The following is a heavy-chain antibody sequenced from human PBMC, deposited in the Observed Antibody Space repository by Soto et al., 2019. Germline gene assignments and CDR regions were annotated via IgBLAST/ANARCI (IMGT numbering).Heavy chain of an antibody. J-gene: IGHJ1*01. D-gene: IGHD3-22*01. CDR1: GYTFSRYY. Sequence: ASVKVSCKASGYTFSRYYMHWVRQAPGQGLEWMGIINPSGGSTSYAQKFQGRVTMTRDASVKGRFILSRDDSKSAAFLQMSSLKIEDTAVYYCSRDFGIVVIITQHWGQGTLVTVSS. CDR2: INPSGGST. V-gene: IGHV1-46*01. CDR3: SLKIEDTAVYYCSRDFGIVVIITQH.